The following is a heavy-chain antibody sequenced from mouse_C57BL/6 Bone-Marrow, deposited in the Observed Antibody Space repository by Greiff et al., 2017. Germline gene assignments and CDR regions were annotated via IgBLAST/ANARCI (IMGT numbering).Heavy chain of an antibody. Sequence: LTQSGAELVKPGASVKISCTASGYAFSSYRMNWVKQRPGQGLEWIGRIYPGDGDTNYNGKFKGKATLNADKSSSTAYMQLSSLTSEDSAVYFCARDWDYFDYWGQGTTLTVSS. D-gene: IGHD4-1*01. CDR2: IYPGDGDT. CDR3: ARDWDYFDY. J-gene: IGHJ2*01. V-gene: IGHV1-80*01. CDR1: GYAFSSYR.